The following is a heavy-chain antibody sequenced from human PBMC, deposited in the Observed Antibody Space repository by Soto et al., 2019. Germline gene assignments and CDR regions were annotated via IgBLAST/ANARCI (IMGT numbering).Heavy chain of an antibody. J-gene: IGHJ4*02. Sequence: LRLSCAASGFTFSNYAMHWVRQAPGKGLEWISGISSSGGSTYYADSVKGRFTFSRDNSKNTLYLQMNSLRAEDTAVYYCAKDQTTVTTWNYFDYWGQGTQVTVSS. CDR3: AKDQTTVTTWNYFDY. D-gene: IGHD4-17*01. CDR1: GFTFSNYA. V-gene: IGHV3-23*01. CDR2: ISSSGGST.